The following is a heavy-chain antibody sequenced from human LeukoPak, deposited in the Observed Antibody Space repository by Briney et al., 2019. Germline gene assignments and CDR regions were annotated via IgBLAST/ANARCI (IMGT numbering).Heavy chain of an antibody. CDR1: GGSFSGYY. CDR3: ARLTLNSGSYLFDY. D-gene: IGHD6-19*01. J-gene: IGHJ4*02. CDR2: IDHSGST. V-gene: IGHV4-34*01. Sequence: PSETLSLTCAVYGGSFSGYYWSWIRQPPGKGLEWIGEIDHSGSTNYNPSLKSRVTISVDTSKNQFSLKLSSVTAADTALYYCARLTLNSGSYLFDYWAQGILVTVSS.